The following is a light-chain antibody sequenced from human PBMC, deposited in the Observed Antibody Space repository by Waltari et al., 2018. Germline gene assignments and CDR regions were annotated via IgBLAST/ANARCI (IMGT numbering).Light chain of an antibody. Sequence: DIQMTQSPSSLSASVGDRVTITCRASQSISSYLNWYQQKPGIAPELLIYAASNLKSGVPSRFSGGGFETDFTLTITSLQPENFATYFCQQSSTNSRTFGQGTKVEIK. V-gene: IGKV1-39*01. J-gene: IGKJ1*01. CDR1: QSISSY. CDR3: QQSSTNSRT. CDR2: AAS.